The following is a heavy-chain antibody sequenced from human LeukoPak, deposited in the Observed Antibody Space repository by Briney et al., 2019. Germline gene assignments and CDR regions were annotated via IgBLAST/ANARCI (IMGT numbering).Heavy chain of an antibody. CDR1: GFTFSSYA. Sequence: GGSLRLSCAASGFTFSSYAMSWVRQAPGKGLEWVSVISGSGGGTYYADSVKGRFTISRDNSKNTLYLQMNSLRAEDTAVYYCANTVGATNYYYYYGMDVWGQGTTVTVSS. D-gene: IGHD1-26*01. CDR2: ISGSGGGT. V-gene: IGHV3-23*01. J-gene: IGHJ6*02. CDR3: ANTVGATNYYYYYGMDV.